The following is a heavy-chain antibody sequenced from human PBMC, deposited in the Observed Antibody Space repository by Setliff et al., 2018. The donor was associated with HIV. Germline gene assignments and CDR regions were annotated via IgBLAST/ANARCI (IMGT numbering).Heavy chain of an antibody. CDR3: TTEPSPHYYDSSGFDY. CDR2: IKSKTDGGTT. J-gene: IGHJ4*02. D-gene: IGHD3-22*01. Sequence: PGGSLRLSCAASGFAFSNAWMSWVRQAPGKGLEWVGRIKSKTDGGTTDYAAPVKGRFTISRDDSKNTLYQQMNSLKTEDTAVYYCTTEPSPHYYDSSGFDYWGQGTLVTVSS. V-gene: IGHV3-15*01. CDR1: GFAFSNAW.